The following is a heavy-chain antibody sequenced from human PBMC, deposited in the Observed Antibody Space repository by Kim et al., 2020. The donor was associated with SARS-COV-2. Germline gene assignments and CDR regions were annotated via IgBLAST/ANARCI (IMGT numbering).Heavy chain of an antibody. CDR2: IGTAGDT. D-gene: IGHD3-10*01. J-gene: IGHJ2*01. CDR3: ARGSTMVRGGGYFDL. CDR1: GFTFSSYD. V-gene: IGHV3-13*01. Sequence: GGSLRLSCAASGFTFSSYDMHWVRQATGKGLEWVSAIGTAGDTYYPGYVKGRFTISRENAKNSLYLQMNSLRAGDTAVYYCARGSTMVRGGGYFDLWGRGTLVTVSS.